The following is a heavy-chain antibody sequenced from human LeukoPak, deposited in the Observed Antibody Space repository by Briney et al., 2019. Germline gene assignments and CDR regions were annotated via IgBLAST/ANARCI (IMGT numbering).Heavy chain of an antibody. Sequence: PSQTLSLTCTVSGGSISSGGYYWSWIRQHPGKGLEWIGYIYYSGSTYYNPSLKSRVTISVDTSKNQFSLKLSSVTAADTAVYYCARATYCSGGSCYSDAFDIWGQGTMVTVSS. CDR2: IYYSGST. V-gene: IGHV4-30-4*08. J-gene: IGHJ3*02. CDR1: GGSISSGGYY. CDR3: ARATYCSGGSCYSDAFDI. D-gene: IGHD2-15*01.